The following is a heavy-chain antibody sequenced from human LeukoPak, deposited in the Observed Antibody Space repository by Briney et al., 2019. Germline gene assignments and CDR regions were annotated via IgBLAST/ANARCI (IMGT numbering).Heavy chain of an antibody. D-gene: IGHD2-2*02. CDR3: TRDSYPTLIDY. Sequence: PGGSLRLSCTASGFTFGDYAMSWVRQAPGKGLEWVGFIRSKAYGGTTEYAASVKGRFTISRDDSKSIAYLQMNSLKTEDTAVYCCTRDSYPTLIDYWGQGTLVTVSS. V-gene: IGHV3-49*04. CDR2: IRSKAYGGTT. J-gene: IGHJ4*02. CDR1: GFTFGDYA.